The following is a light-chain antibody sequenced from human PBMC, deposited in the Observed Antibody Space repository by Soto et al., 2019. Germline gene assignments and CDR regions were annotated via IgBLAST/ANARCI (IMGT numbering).Light chain of an antibody. CDR1: QSISSW. CDR2: KAS. J-gene: IGKJ4*01. CDR3: QQYEAYPLT. V-gene: IGKV1-5*03. Sequence: DIQLTQSPSTLSASVGDRVTITCRASQSISSWLAGYQQKPGKAPKLLVYKASSLESGVPSRFSGSGSGTEFTLTISTLQPDDFATYYCQQYEAYPLTFGGGTKVEI.